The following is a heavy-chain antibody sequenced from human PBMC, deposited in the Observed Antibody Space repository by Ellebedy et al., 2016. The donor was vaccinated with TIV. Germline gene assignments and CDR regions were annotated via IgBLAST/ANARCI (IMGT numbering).Heavy chain of an antibody. V-gene: IGHV4-4*07. CDR3: ARGTTMLVTPDGDGIDS. D-gene: IGHD4-23*01. CDR1: GGSISGYY. CDR2: MYTSGST. J-gene: IGHJ4*02. Sequence: SETLSLTCTVSGGSISGYYWTWLRQSAGRGLEWIGRMYTSGSTNYKPYLRSRITISVDSSKKQFSLKLSSVTAADTAVYYCARGTTMLVTPDGDGIDSWGQGTLVTVSS.